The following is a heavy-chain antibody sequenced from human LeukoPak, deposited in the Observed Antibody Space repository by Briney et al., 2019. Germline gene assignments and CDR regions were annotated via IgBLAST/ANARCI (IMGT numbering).Heavy chain of an antibody. J-gene: IGHJ4*02. CDR2: ISSSSYI. Sequence: PGGSLRLSCAASGFTFSSYSMNWVRQAPGKGLDWVSSISSSSYIYYADSVKGRFTISRDNAENSLYLQMNSLRAEDTAVYYCARARSSGWYRDYWGQGTLVTVSS. CDR3: ARARSSGWYRDY. CDR1: GFTFSSYS. D-gene: IGHD6-19*01. V-gene: IGHV3-21*01.